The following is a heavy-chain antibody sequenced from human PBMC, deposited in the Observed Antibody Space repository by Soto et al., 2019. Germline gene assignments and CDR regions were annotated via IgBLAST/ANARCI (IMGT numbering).Heavy chain of an antibody. Sequence: ASVKVSCKASGYTFTSYDINWVRQATGQGLEWMGWMNPNSGNTGYAQKFQGRATMARNTSISTAYMELSSLRSEDTAVYYCARLRHWGRAFDIWGQGQWSPSPQ. CDR2: MNPNSGNT. CDR1: GYTFTSYD. D-gene: IGHD7-27*01. J-gene: IGHJ3*02. V-gene: IGHV1-8*01. CDR3: ARLRHWGRAFDI.